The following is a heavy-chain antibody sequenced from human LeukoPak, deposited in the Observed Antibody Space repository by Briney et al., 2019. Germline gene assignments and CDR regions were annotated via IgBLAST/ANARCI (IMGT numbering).Heavy chain of an antibody. CDR2: ISGSGGST. Sequence: PGGSLRLSCAVSGFPFSGYWLSWVRQAPGKGLEWVSAISGSGGSTYYADSVKGRFTISRDNSKNTLYLQMNSLRAEDTAVYYCAKLGSGRSYYYYYGMDVWGQGTTVTVSS. J-gene: IGHJ6*02. CDR3: AKLGSGRSYYYYYGMDV. D-gene: IGHD1-14*01. CDR1: GFPFSGYW. V-gene: IGHV3-23*01.